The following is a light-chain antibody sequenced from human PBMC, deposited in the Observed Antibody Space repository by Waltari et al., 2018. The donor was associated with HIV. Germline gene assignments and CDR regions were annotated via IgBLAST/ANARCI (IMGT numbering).Light chain of an antibody. CDR1: QGVFYTSNKKNY. Sequence: DIVMTQSPDSLAVSLGERATLSCKPSQGVFYTSNKKNYIAWYQQKAGQPPKLLVFWASTRESVVPDRFSGSGSGTDFTLTISVLHPEDVAVYYCQQYFSHPYTFGRGTKLEIK. CDR3: QQYFSHPYT. CDR2: WAS. V-gene: IGKV4-1*01. J-gene: IGKJ2*01.